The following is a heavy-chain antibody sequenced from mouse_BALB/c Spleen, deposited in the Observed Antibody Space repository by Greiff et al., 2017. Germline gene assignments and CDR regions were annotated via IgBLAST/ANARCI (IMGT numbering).Heavy chain of an antibody. J-gene: IGHJ2*01. V-gene: IGHV5-17*02. CDR3: ARGDYRYDEGFDY. Sequence: EVHLVESGGGLVQPGGSRKLSCAASGFTFSSFGMHWVRQAPEKGLEWVAYISSGSSTIYYADTVKGRFTISRDNPKNTLFLQMTSLRSEDTAMYYCARGDYRYDEGFDYWGQGTTLTVSS. D-gene: IGHD2-14*01. CDR1: GFTFSSFG. CDR2: ISSGSSTI.